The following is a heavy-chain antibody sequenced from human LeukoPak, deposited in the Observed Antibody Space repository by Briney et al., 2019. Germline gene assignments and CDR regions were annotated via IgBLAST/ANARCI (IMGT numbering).Heavy chain of an antibody. V-gene: IGHV3-33*01. CDR3: VRELPPLLQYYFDY. Sequence: PGRSLRLSCGASGFTFRDYGMHGIRQAPGKGLEWVAVIWYDGSNKYYADSVKGRFTISRDNSRNTLYLQMNSLRAEDTAVYYCVRELPPLLQYYFDYWGQGTLVTVSS. J-gene: IGHJ4*02. CDR1: GFTFRDYG. CDR2: IWYDGSNK. D-gene: IGHD2/OR15-2a*01.